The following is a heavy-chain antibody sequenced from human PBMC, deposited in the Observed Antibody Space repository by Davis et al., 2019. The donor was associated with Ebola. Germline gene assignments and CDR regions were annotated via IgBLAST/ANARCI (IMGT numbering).Heavy chain of an antibody. V-gene: IGHV1-24*01. CDR3: ATAYYYDSSGYFYYYGMDV. J-gene: IGHJ6*04. Sequence: ASVKVSCKVSGYTLTELSMHWVRQAPGKGLEWMGGFDPEDGETIYAQKFQGRVTMTEDTSTDTAYMELSSLRSEDTAVYYCATAYYYDSSGYFYYYGMDVWGKGTTVTVSS. CDR2: FDPEDGET. CDR1: GYTLTELS. D-gene: IGHD3-22*01.